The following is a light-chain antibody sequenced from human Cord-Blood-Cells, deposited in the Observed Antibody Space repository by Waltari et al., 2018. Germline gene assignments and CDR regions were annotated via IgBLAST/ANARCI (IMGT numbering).Light chain of an antibody. CDR2: EVS. CDR1: RSAVGGYHY. J-gene: IGLJ2*01. CDR3: SSYAGSNNVV. Sequence: QSALTQPPSASGSPGQPVTISCTGTRSAVGGYHYVPLYQQPPGKAPKLMIYEVSTRPSGVPDRFSGSKSGNTASLTVSGLQAEDEADYYCSSYAGSNNVVFGGGTKLTVL. V-gene: IGLV2-8*01.